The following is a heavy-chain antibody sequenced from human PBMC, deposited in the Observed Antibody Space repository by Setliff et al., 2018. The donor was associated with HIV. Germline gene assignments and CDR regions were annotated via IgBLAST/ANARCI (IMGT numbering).Heavy chain of an antibody. CDR3: ATLRWLRSKHSDY. Sequence: SETLSLTCTVSGGSMSSSGNYWGWIRQSPGRGLEWIGSIYYSGSTHYNPSLKSRVTISVDTSKNQFSLRLTSMTAADTAVYFCATLRWLRSKHSDYWGQGIQVTVSS. J-gene: IGHJ4*01. D-gene: IGHD5-12*01. CDR2: IYYSGST. V-gene: IGHV4-39*01. CDR1: GGSMSSSGNY.